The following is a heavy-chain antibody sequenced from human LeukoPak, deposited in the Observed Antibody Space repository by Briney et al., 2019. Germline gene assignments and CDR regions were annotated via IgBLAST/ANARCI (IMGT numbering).Heavy chain of an antibody. V-gene: IGHV1-69*13. CDR2: IIPIFGTA. CDR3: ARGIAVAGTSFDY. J-gene: IGHJ4*02. CDR1: GYTFTSYG. D-gene: IGHD6-19*01. Sequence: ASVKVSCKASGYTFTSYGISWVRQAPGQGLEWMGGIIPIFGTANYAQKFQGRVTITADESTSTAYMELSSLRSEDTAVYYCARGIAVAGTSFDYWGQGTLVTVSS.